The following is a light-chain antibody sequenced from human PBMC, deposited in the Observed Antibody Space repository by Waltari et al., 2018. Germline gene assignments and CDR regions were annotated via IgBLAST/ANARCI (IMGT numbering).Light chain of an antibody. Sequence: EIVLTQSPAILSFSPGERATLSCRTSQSVGTYLAWYQQRPGQSHRLLIYYASYRATGIPARFSGSGSETDFTLTISSLQPEDFAVYYCQQRRNWPLTFGGGTRVEI. CDR3: QQRRNWPLT. CDR1: QSVGTY. V-gene: IGKV3-11*01. CDR2: YAS. J-gene: IGKJ4*01.